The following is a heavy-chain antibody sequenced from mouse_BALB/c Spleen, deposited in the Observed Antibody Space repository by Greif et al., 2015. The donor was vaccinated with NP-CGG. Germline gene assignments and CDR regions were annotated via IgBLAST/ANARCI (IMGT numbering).Heavy chain of an antibody. CDR2: IDPSDSYT. Sequence: VQLQQSGAELVKPGASVKLSCKASGYTFTSYWMHWVKQRPGQGLEWIGEIDPSDSYTNYNQKFKGKATLTVDKSSSTAYMQLSSLTSEDSAVYYCARHYGYPYYFDYWGQGTTLTVSS. D-gene: IGHD1-2*01. J-gene: IGHJ2*01. CDR3: ARHYGYPYYFDY. V-gene: IGHV1-69*02. CDR1: GYTFTSYW.